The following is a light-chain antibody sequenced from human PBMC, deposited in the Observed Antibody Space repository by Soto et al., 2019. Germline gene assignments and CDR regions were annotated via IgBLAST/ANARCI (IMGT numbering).Light chain of an antibody. J-gene: IGKJ4*01. CDR2: KAS. Sequence: DIQMTQSPSTLSASVGDRVTITCRASQSISSWLAWYQQKPGKAPKLLIYKASSLESGVPSRFSGSGAGTECTLTISSLQPDDFATYYCQQYKSYSPLTFGGGTKVEIK. CDR1: QSISSW. CDR3: QQYKSYSPLT. V-gene: IGKV1-5*03.